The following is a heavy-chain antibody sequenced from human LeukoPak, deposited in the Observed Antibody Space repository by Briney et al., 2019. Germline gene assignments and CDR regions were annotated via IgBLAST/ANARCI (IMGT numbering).Heavy chain of an antibody. CDR1: GFTFSDYW. CDR3: AKATVTTTIFDAFDI. V-gene: IGHV3-7*03. Sequence: GGSLRLSCAASGFTFSDYWMHWVRRAPGKGLEWVANIKGDETEKYYVDSVKGRFTISRDNSKNTLYLQMNSLRAEDTAVYYCAKATVTTTIFDAFDIWGQGTMVTVSS. CDR2: IKGDETEK. J-gene: IGHJ3*02. D-gene: IGHD4-17*01.